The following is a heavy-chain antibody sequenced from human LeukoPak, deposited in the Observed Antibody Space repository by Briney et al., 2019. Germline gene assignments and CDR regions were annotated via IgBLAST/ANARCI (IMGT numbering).Heavy chain of an antibody. Sequence: SQTLSLTCAISGDSVSSNSVAWNWIRQSPLRGLEWLGRTYYKSKWYNDYAVSVQSRITINPDTSKNQFSLQLNSVTPEDTAVYYCARYDHGLHYFDYWGQGTLVTVSS. CDR3: ARYDHGLHYFDY. J-gene: IGHJ4*02. V-gene: IGHV6-1*01. CDR2: TYYKSKWYN. CDR1: GDSVSSNSVA. D-gene: IGHD3-3*01.